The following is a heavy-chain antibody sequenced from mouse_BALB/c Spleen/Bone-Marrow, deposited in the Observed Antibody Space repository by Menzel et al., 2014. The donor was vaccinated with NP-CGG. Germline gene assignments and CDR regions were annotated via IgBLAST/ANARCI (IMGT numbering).Heavy chain of an antibody. V-gene: IGHV1S81*02. CDR2: INPSNGGT. D-gene: IGHD2-2*01. J-gene: IGHJ1*01. Sequence: VQLQQSGAELVKPGASVKLSCKASGYTFTSYYMYWVKQRPGQGLVWIGEINPSNGGTNFNEKFKSKATLTVDKSSSTAYMQLSSLTSEDSAVYYCTRSGTSWLRRSWYFDVWGAGTTVTVSS. CDR1: GYTFTSYY. CDR3: TRSGTSWLRRSWYFDV.